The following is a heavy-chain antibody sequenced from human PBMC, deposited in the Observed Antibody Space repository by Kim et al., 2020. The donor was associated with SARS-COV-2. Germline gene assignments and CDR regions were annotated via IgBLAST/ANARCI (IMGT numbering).Heavy chain of an antibody. Sequence: ASVKVSCKASGYTFTSYAMNWVRQAPGQGLDWMGWINTNTGNPTYAQGFTGRFVFSLDTSVSTAYLQISSLKAEDTAVYYCARDPGYCSSTSCSYRNNWFDPWGQGTLVTVSS. J-gene: IGHJ5*02. CDR2: INTNTGNP. CDR1: GYTFTSYA. CDR3: ARDPGYCSSTSCSYRNNWFDP. D-gene: IGHD2-2*01. V-gene: IGHV7-4-1*02.